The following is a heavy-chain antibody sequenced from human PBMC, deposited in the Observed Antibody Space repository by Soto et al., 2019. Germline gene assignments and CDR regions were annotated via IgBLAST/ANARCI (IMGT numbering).Heavy chain of an antibody. V-gene: IGHV1-69-2*01. J-gene: IGHJ4*02. CDR2: VEVENDDR. D-gene: IGHD3-16*01. CDR3: AAVRGSLGSLAFDY. Sequence: EVLLQQSGAEAREPGGVVKMSCAVSGITFSDLHMHWVKQAPGKGLEWVGLVEVENDDRLYAEKYRGRLNINTDTSRHTSYMELPSLPSDHTAIYFCAAVRGSLGSLAFDYWGQGTPVTVSA. CDR1: GITFSDLH.